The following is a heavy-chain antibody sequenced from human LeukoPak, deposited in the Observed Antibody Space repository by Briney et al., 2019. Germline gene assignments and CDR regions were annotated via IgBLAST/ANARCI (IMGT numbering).Heavy chain of an antibody. V-gene: IGHV3-7*03. D-gene: IGHD3-16*01. Sequence: GGSLRLSCAASGFTFSSYAMHWVRQAPGKGLEWVASINHNGNVNYYVDSVKGRFTISRDSAKNSLYLQMSNLRAEDTAVYFCVRGGGLDVWGQGATVTVS. CDR3: VRGGGLDV. J-gene: IGHJ6*02. CDR1: GFTFSSYA. CDR2: INHNGNVN.